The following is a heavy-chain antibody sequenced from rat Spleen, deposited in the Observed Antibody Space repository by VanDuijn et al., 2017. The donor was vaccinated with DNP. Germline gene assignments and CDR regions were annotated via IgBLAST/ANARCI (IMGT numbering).Heavy chain of an antibody. CDR1: GFTFSDYN. CDR3: ARPDY. J-gene: IGHJ2*01. CDR2: ITYDGSST. V-gene: IGHV5-7*01. Sequence: EVQLVESGGGLVQPGRSLKLSCAAAGFTFSDYNMAWVRQPPKKGLEWVGSITYDGSSTDYRDYVKGRFTMSRDNEKSTLYLQMDSLRSDDTATYYCARPDYWGQGVMVTVSS.